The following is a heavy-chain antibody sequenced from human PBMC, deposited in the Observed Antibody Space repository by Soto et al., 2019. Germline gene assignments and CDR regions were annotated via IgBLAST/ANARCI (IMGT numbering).Heavy chain of an antibody. J-gene: IGHJ4*02. CDR1: GGSISSSSYY. D-gene: IGHD2-15*01. V-gene: IGHV4-39*01. CDR2: IYYSGST. Sequence: SETLSLTCTVSGGSISSSSYYWGWIRQPPGKGLEWIGSIYYSGSTYYNPSLKSRVTISVDTSKNQFSLKLSSVTAADTAVYYCVRRNSLGYCSGGSCDYWGQGTLVTVSS. CDR3: VRRNSLGYCSGGSCDY.